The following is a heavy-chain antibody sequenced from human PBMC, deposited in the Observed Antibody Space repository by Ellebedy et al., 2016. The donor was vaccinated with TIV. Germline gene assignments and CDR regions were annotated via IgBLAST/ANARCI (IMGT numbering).Heavy chain of an antibody. Sequence: LSLTCAASGFTSSSYGMHWVRQAPGKGLEWVAAIRNDGNNEYYADSVKGRFTISKENSKNTLYLQMNSLRAEDTALYYCARWYGSGTYYLDPWGQGTLVTVSS. V-gene: IGHV3-33*01. D-gene: IGHD3-10*01. J-gene: IGHJ5*01. CDR3: ARWYGSGTYYLDP. CDR1: GFTSSSYG. CDR2: IRNDGNNE.